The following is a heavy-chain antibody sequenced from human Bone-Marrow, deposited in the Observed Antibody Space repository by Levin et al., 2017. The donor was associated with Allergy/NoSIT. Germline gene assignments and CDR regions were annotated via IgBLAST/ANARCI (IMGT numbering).Heavy chain of an antibody. D-gene: IGHD6-19*01. CDR3: AKGAVAVAGDYYFFDH. V-gene: IGHV3-23*01. CDR2: MSGSGGDT. Sequence: SCATSGFTFSTHAMNWVRQAPGKGLEWVSGMSGSGGDTYYADSVKGRFTISRDNLKNTVYLRLKNLRAEDTAVYSCAKGAVAVAGDYYFFDHWGHGSLVTVSS. CDR1: GFTFSTHA. J-gene: IGHJ4*01.